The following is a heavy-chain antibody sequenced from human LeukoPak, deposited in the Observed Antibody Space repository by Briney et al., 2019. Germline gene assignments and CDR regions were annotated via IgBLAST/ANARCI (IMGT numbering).Heavy chain of an antibody. Sequence: GGSLRLSCAASGFTFSGSAMHWVRQASGKGLEWVGRIRSKANSYATAYAASVKGRFTISRDDSKNTAYLQMNSLKTEDTAVYYCTRMTTVNHIGYWGQGTLVTVSS. V-gene: IGHV3-73*01. D-gene: IGHD4-17*01. J-gene: IGHJ4*02. CDR2: IRSKANSYAT. CDR1: GFTFSGSA. CDR3: TRMTTVNHIGY.